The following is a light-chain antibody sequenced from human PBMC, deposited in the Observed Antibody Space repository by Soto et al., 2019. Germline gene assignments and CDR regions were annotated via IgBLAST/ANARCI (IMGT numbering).Light chain of an antibody. J-gene: IGKJ3*01. V-gene: IGKV3-11*01. Sequence: EIVLTQSPATLSLSPGERATLSCRASQSVSSYLAWYQQKPGQAPRLLIYDASNRATGIPARFSGSGSGTDFTLTISSLEPEDFAVYYCQQRSNAVNTFGPGTKVDIK. CDR1: QSVSSY. CDR3: QQRSNAVNT. CDR2: DAS.